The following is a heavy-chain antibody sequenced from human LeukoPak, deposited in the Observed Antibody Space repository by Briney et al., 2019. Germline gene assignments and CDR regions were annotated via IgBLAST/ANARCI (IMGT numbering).Heavy chain of an antibody. V-gene: IGHV1-24*01. CDR2: FSADDGET. D-gene: IGHD2-15*01. CDR3: STGGTLPGSGGRTRSDFDY. J-gene: IGHJ4*02. Sequence: ASVKVSCXASGYTLTKLSTHWVRQAPGKGLEWMGGFSADDGETIFAQKFQGRVTMTKDTSTDTAYMELSSLRSEDTAVYYCSTGGTLPGSGGRTRSDFDYWGQGTLVTVSS. CDR1: GYTLTKLS.